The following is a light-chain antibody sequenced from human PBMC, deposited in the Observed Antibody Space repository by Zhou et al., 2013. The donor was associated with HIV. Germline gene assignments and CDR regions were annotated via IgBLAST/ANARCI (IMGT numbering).Light chain of an antibody. CDR2: AAS. CDR1: QDISTY. CDR3: QDYYNTPRWT. Sequence: DIQMTQSPSSLSASAGDRVTITCRASQDISTYLAWYQHRPGKNPRLLIYAASTLQSGVPSRFSGSGSGTNFTLTISSLQPEDVATYYCQDYYNTPRWTFSQGTKVEIK. J-gene: IGKJ1*01. V-gene: IGKV1-27*01.